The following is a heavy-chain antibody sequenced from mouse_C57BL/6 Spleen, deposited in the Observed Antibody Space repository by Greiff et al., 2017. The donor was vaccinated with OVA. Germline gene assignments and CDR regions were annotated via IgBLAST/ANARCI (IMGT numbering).Heavy chain of an antibody. Sequence: VQLQQSGPVLVKPGASVKMSCKASGYTFTDYYMNWVKQSHGKSLEWIGVINPYNGGTSYNQKFKGKATLTVDKSSSTAYMELNSLTSEDSAVYDCARANWDGPYFDVWGTGTTVTVSS. CDR1: GYTFTDYY. CDR3: ARANWDGPYFDV. J-gene: IGHJ1*03. CDR2: INPYNGGT. V-gene: IGHV1-19*01. D-gene: IGHD4-1*02.